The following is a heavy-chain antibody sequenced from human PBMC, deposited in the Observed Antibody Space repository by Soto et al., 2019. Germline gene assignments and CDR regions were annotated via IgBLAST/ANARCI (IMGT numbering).Heavy chain of an antibody. CDR2: IYHSGST. V-gene: IGHV4-4*02. D-gene: IGHD1-26*01. CDR1: GGSISSSNW. Sequence: QVQLQESGPGLVKPSGTLSLTCAVSGGSISSSNWWSWVRQPPGKGLEWIGEIYHSGSTNYNPSLKSRVTKSLEKSKRQFSLRLSSVPPADTAVYYCARVSGSYSYGMDPWGKGTTVTFPP. J-gene: IGHJ6*04. CDR3: ARVSGSYSYGMDP.